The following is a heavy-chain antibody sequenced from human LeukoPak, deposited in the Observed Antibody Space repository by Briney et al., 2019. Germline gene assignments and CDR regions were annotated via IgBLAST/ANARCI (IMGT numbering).Heavy chain of an antibody. CDR2: ISSSSSYI. D-gene: IGHD2-15*01. CDR3: AKGDCSGGSCYPNFDY. CDR1: GFTFSSYS. Sequence: PGGSLRLSCAASGFTFSSYSMNWVRQAPGKGLEWVSSISSSSSYIYYADSVKGRFTISRDNSKNTLYLQMNSLRAEDTAVYYCAKGDCSGGSCYPNFDYWGQGTLVTVSS. V-gene: IGHV3-21*04. J-gene: IGHJ4*02.